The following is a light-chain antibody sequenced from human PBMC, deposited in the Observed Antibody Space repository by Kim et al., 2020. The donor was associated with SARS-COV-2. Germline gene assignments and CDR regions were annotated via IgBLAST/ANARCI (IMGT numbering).Light chain of an antibody. CDR3: NSRDNSADRLGV. V-gene: IGLV3-19*01. CDR1: SLRNYY. Sequence: GQTVRITCRGDSLRNYYGAWYQQKPGQAPILLIYNKNNRPSGIPDRFSVSTSGNTASLTITGAQAEDEAAYYCNSRDNSADRLGVFGGGTQLTVL. CDR2: NKN. J-gene: IGLJ3*02.